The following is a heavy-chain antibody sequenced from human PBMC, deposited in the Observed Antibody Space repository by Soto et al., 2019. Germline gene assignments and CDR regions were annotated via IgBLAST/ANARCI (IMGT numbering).Heavy chain of an antibody. CDR1: GFTFSNYS. CDR2: ILYDGSNE. CDR3: AKSRVAYNFYFYYGMDV. J-gene: IGHJ6*02. D-gene: IGHD1-1*01. Sequence: QVQLVESGGGVVQPGTSLRLSCAASGFTFSNYSMHWVRQTPGKGLEWVALILYDGSNEYYADSVKGRFTISRDNSKNTLYLQVSSLRAEDTAVYYGAKSRVAYNFYFYYGMDVWGQGTSVTVSS. V-gene: IGHV3-30*18.